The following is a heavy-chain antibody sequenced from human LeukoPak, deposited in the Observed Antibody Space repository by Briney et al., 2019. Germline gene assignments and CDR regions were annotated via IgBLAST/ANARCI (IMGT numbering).Heavy chain of an antibody. CDR3: ARQIGYSSSWYENYYYYGMDV. CDR1: GYSFTSYW. D-gene: IGHD6-13*01. V-gene: IGHV5-51*01. CDR2: IYPGDSDT. J-gene: IGHJ6*02. Sequence: GESLKISCKGSGYSFTSYWIDWVRQMPGKGLEWMGIIYPGDSDTRYSPSFQGQVTISADKSISTAYLQWSSLKASDTAMYYCARQIGYSSSWYENYYYYGMDVWGQGTTVTVSS.